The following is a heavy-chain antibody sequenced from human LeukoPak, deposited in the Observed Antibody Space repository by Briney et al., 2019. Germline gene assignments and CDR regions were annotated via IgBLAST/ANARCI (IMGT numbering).Heavy chain of an antibody. D-gene: IGHD1-1*01. CDR1: GFTFSSNA. CDR3: AKPNWNPETDGFGP. CDR2: ISGSGGST. V-gene: IGHV3-23*01. J-gene: IGHJ5*02. Sequence: GGSLRLSCAASGFTFSSNAMSWVRQAPGKGLELVSGISGSGGSTYYADSVKGRFTISRDNSKNTPYLQMNSLRAEDTAVYYCAKPNWNPETDGFGPWGQGTQVTVSS.